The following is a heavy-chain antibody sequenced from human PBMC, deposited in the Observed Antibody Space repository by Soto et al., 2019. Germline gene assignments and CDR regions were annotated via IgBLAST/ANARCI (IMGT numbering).Heavy chain of an antibody. V-gene: IGHV3-30*18. CDR2: ISYNGGKQ. Sequence: GGSLRLSCVATGFTFNSYAMHWVRQAPGKGLEWVAVISYNGGKQYYADSVKARFSISRDNSKNTLYLQMNTLREEDTAVYYYAKDSLRWVVPALLDFDDWGQGTLVTVYS. CDR1: GFTFNSYA. J-gene: IGHJ4*02. CDR3: AKDSLRWVVPALLDFDD. D-gene: IGHD2-2*01.